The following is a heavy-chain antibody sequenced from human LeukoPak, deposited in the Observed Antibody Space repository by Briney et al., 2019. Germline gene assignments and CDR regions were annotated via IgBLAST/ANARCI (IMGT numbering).Heavy chain of an antibody. Sequence: PSETLSLTCAVYGGSFSGYYWSWIRQPPGKGLEWIGEINHNGSTNYNPSLKSRVTISVDTSKNQFSLKLSSVTAADTAIFYCARSHYYDSSGSHNNWFDPWGQGTLVTVSS. CDR1: GGSFSGYY. CDR3: ARSHYYDSSGSHNNWFDP. J-gene: IGHJ5*02. CDR2: INHNGST. V-gene: IGHV4-34*01. D-gene: IGHD3-22*01.